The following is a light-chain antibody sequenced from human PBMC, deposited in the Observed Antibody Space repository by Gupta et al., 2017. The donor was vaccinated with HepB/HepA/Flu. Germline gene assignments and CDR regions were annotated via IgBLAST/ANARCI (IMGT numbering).Light chain of an antibody. CDR1: QGISNH. J-gene: IGKJ1*01. CDR2: DAS. V-gene: IGKV1-8*01. CDR3: QQYYKYLSWT. Sequence: AIRMTQSPSSFSASTGDRVTITCRASQGISNHLVWYQQKPGKAPKLLIFDASTLHSGVPSRFSGSGSGTDFTLTISNLQSEDFATYYCQQYYKYLSWTFGQGTKVEIK.